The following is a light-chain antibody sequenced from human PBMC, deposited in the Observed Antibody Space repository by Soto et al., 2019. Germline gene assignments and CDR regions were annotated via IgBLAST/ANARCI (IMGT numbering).Light chain of an antibody. CDR2: GAS. CDR1: QSVSSN. Sequence: ETVMTQSPVTLSVSPGERATLSCRASQSVSSNLAWYQQTPGQAPRLLIYGASTRATGISARFSGSGSGTEFTLTISRLQSEDFAVYHCQQYNNWPLTFGQGTKVDI. CDR3: QQYNNWPLT. J-gene: IGKJ1*01. V-gene: IGKV3-15*01.